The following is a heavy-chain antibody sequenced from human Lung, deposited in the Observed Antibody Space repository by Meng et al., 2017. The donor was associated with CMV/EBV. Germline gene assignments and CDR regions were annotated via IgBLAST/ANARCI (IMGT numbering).Heavy chain of an antibody. V-gene: IGHV3-53*01. CDR1: GFSVSENY. J-gene: IGHJ4*02. Sequence: GESXKISCAASGFSVSENYVSWVRQAPGKGLSWVSVIYGDGKTYYSDSVVGRFTISRDNSWNTVFLQMNNLGAGDTANYFCARGSVYFDRWGQGPLVTVSS. D-gene: IGHD5/OR15-5a*01. CDR3: ARGSVYFDR. CDR2: IYGDGKT.